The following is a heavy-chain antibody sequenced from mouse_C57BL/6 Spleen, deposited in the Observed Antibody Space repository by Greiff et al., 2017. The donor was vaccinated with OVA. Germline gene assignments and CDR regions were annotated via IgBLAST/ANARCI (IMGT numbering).Heavy chain of an antibody. J-gene: IGHJ2*01. CDR3: ARVTYYSNPDY. CDR1: GYTFTSYW. CDR2: IDPSDSYT. D-gene: IGHD2-5*01. V-gene: IGHV1-69*01. Sequence: QVQLQQPGAELVMPGASVKLSCKASGYTFTSYWMHWVKQRPGQGLEWIGEIDPSDSYTNYNQKFKGKSTLTVDKSSSTAYMQLSSLTSEDSAVYFCARVTYYSNPDYWGQGTTLTVSS.